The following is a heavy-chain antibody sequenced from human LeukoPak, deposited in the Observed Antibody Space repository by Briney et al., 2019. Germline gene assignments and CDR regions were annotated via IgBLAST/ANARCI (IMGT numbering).Heavy chain of an antibody. Sequence: YIYNSGSTNYNPSLKSRVTISVDTSKNQFSLKLSSVTAADTAVYYCARAGYSYVRYFDYWGQGTLVTVSS. V-gene: IGHV4-59*01. CDR3: ARAGYSYVRYFDY. D-gene: IGHD5-18*01. CDR2: IYNSGST. J-gene: IGHJ4*02.